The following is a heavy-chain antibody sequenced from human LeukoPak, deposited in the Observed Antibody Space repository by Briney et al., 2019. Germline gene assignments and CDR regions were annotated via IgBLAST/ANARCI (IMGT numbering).Heavy chain of an antibody. CDR3: ARSIWFGDLRFDY. V-gene: IGHV3-7*01. D-gene: IGHD3-10*01. CDR2: IKQDGSEK. Sequence: GRTLRLSCAASGFTFSSYWMSWVRQAAGKGLECVANIKQDGSEKYYVNSVKGRFTISRDNAKNSLYLQRNSLRAEDTAVYYCARSIWFGDLRFDYWGQGTLVTVS. CDR1: GFTFSSYW. J-gene: IGHJ4*02.